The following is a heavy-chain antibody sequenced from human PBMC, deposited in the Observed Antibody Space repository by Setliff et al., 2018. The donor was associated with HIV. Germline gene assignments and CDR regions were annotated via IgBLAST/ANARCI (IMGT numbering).Heavy chain of an antibody. V-gene: IGHV5-51*01. CDR2: IYPGDSDS. CDR3: VRYIGAAAGYIDH. Sequence: GESLKISCHLSGYSFVDFWIGWVRQMPGKGLEWVGFIYPGDSDSRYSPSFRGQVTISADKSTTTAYLDWASLKASDTAMYYCVRYIGAAAGYIDHWGQGNLVTVSS. D-gene: IGHD6-25*01. CDR1: GYSFVDFW. J-gene: IGHJ4*02.